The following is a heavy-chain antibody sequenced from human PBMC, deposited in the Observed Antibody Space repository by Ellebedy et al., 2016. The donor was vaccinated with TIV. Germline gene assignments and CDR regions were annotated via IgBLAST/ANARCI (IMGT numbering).Heavy chain of an antibody. D-gene: IGHD3-22*01. V-gene: IGHV3-7*04. J-gene: IGHJ4*02. CDR1: GFTFRTYW. CDR3: ARFDRYYFDY. Sequence: GGSLRLSXAASGFTFRTYWMSWVRQAPGRGLEWVANINHNGSATYYVGSVKGRFTISRDNAQNSLFLQMTSLRSEDAALYYCARFDRYYFDYWGQGALVTVSS. CDR2: INHNGSAT.